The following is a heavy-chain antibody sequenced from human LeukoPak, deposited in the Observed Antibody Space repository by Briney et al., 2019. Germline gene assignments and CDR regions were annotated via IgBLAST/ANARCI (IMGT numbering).Heavy chain of an antibody. Sequence: ASVKVSCKASGYTFMNYYMHWVRQAPGQGLEWMGIINPSGGSTSYAQKFQGRVTMTRDTSTSTVYMELSSLRSDDTAIYFCARATVVMYYFPYWGQGTLVTVSS. V-gene: IGHV1-46*01. CDR1: GYTFMNYY. J-gene: IGHJ4*02. D-gene: IGHD4-23*01. CDR2: INPSGGST. CDR3: ARATVVMYYFPY.